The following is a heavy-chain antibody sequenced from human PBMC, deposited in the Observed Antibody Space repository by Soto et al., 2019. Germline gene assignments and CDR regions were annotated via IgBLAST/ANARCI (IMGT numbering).Heavy chain of an antibody. Sequence: QVQLVQSGAEVKKPGASVKVSCKASGYTFTSYGISWVRQAPGQGLEWMGWIIADNGNTNYAQKLQGRVTMTTDTPPSTAYMQLRSLGSDDTAVYYCARDRLRLVGSSSSYWRGTYYGMDVWGKGTTVTVSS. CDR1: GYTFTSYG. CDR2: IIADNGNT. J-gene: IGHJ6*04. CDR3: ARDRLRLVGSSSSYWRGTYYGMDV. V-gene: IGHV1-18*01. D-gene: IGHD6-6*01.